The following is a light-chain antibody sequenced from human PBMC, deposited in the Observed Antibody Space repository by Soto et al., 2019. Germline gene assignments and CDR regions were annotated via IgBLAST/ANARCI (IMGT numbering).Light chain of an antibody. V-gene: IGKV1-39*01. CDR1: QSVSSY. CDR3: QQSYSTPIT. J-gene: IGKJ5*01. CDR2: DAS. Sequence: DIQMTQSPSSLSASDHDRVTLTCRASQSVSSYLNWYQQKPGKAPKLLIYDASSLQSGIPSRFSGSGSGTDFTLTISSLQPEDFATYYCQQSYSTPITFGQGARLEIK.